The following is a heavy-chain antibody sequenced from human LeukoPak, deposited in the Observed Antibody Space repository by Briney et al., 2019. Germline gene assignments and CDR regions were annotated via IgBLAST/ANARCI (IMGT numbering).Heavy chain of an antibody. CDR1: GGSFSGYY. CDR3: ARAPPYGDYVRWFDP. CDR2: INHSGST. V-gene: IGHV4-34*01. Sequence: ASETLSLTCAVYGGSFSGYYWSWIRQPPGKGLEWIGEINHSGSTNYNPSLKSRVTISVDTSKNQFSLKLSSVTAADTAVYYCARAPPYGDYVRWFDPWGQGTLVTVPS. J-gene: IGHJ5*02. D-gene: IGHD4-17*01.